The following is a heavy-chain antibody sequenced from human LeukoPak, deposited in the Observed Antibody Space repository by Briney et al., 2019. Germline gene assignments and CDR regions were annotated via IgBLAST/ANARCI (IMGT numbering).Heavy chain of an antibody. V-gene: IGHV4-30-4*01. CDR2: IYYSGST. CDR3: ARDSGYGISGY. Sequence: SQTLSLTCTVSGGSISSADYYWSWIRQPPGKGLERIGYIYYSGSTYYNPSLKSWVTISVDTSKNQFSLKLNSVTAADTAVYYCARDSGYGISGYWGQGTLVTVSS. J-gene: IGHJ4*02. CDR1: GGSISSADYY. D-gene: IGHD5-12*01.